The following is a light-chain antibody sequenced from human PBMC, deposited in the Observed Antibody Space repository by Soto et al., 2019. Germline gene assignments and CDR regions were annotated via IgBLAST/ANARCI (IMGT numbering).Light chain of an antibody. Sequence: DIQMTQFPSSLSASVGDRVTITCRASQRISTYLNWYQQKVGKAPKFLIYATSNLQSGVPSRFSGSGSGTEFTLTISSLQPEDFATYYCQQSYSTLYTFGQGTKLEIK. V-gene: IGKV1-39*01. J-gene: IGKJ2*01. CDR2: ATS. CDR1: QRISTY. CDR3: QQSYSTLYT.